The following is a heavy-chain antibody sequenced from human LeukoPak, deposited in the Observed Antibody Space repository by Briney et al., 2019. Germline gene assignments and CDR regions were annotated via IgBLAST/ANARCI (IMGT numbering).Heavy chain of an antibody. J-gene: IGHJ4*02. D-gene: IGHD3-10*01. CDR1: GGSVSSGSYY. CDR2: IYYSGST. CDR3: ARDQGYYGSGFYFDY. Sequence: SETLSLTCAVSGGSVSSGSYYWSWIRQPPGKGLEWIGYIYYSGSTYYNPSLKSRVTISVDTSKNQFSLKLSSVTAADTAVYYCARDQGYYGSGFYFDYWGQGTLVTVSS. V-gene: IGHV4-30-4*08.